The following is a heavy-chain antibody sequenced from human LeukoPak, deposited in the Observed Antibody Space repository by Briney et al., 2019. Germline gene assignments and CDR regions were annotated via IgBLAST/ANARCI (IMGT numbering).Heavy chain of an antibody. CDR1: GYSFTTYW. J-gene: IGHJ6*02. V-gene: IGHV5-51*01. CDR3: ARHQGGMDV. CDR2: ISPGDFDT. Sequence: GESLKISCKASGYSFTTYWVAWVRQMPGKGLEWMGMISPGDFDTRYTPSFKGQVTISADKPISTAYLQWSSLKASDTAIYYCARHQGGMDVWGQGTTVTVSS.